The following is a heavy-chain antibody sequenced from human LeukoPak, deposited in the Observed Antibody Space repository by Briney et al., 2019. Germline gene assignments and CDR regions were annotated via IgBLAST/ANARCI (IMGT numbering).Heavy chain of an antibody. CDR2: ISGSGGTT. V-gene: IGHV3-23*01. CDR3: AGLQYYFDY. D-gene: IGHD4-11*01. J-gene: IGHJ4*02. CDR1: GFTFTTYA. Sequence: PGGSLRLSCAASGFTFTTYAISWVRQAPGKGLEWVSAISGSGGTTYYADSVKGRFSISRDNSKNTLYLQMNSLRAEDTAVYYCAGLQYYFDYWGQGTLVTVSS.